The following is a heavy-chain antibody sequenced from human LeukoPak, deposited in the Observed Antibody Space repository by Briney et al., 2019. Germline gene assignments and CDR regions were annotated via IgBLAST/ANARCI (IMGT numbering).Heavy chain of an antibody. V-gene: IGHV1-69*13. D-gene: IGHD2-15*01. Sequence: GASVKVSCKASGGTFSSYAISWVRQAPGQGLEWMGGIIPIFGTANYAQKFQGRVTITADESTSTAYMELSSLRSEDTAVYYCARPTGYCSGSSCYEPYYYYGMDVWGKGTTVTVSS. J-gene: IGHJ6*04. CDR2: IIPIFGTA. CDR3: ARPTGYCSGSSCYEPYYYYGMDV. CDR1: GGTFSSYA.